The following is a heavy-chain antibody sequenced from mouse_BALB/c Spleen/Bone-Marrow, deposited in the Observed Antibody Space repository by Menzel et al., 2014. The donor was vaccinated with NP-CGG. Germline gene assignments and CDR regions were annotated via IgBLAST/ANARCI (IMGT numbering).Heavy chain of an antibody. CDR3: ARDWDYYAMDY. J-gene: IGHJ4*01. CDR2: IYPGSGNT. CDR1: GYTFTDYY. Sequence: VQLQQSGAELARPGASVKLSCKASGYTFTDYYINWVKQRTGQGLEWIGEIYPGSGNTYYNEKFKGKATLTADKSSSTAYMRLSSLTSEDSAVYFCARDWDYYAMDYWGQGTSVTVSS. V-gene: IGHV1-77*01. D-gene: IGHD4-1*01.